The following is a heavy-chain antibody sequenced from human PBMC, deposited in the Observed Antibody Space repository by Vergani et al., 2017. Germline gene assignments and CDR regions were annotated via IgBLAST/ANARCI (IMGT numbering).Heavy chain of an antibody. V-gene: IGHV1-45*02. D-gene: IGHD2-2*01. CDR3: ALAESSTSCINSVCITPETGSWFDP. CDR2: ITPFNVNT. J-gene: IGHJ5*02. Sequence: QMQLVQSGAEVKKTGSSVKVSCKASGYTFTYRYLHWVRQAPGQALEWMGWITPFNVNTNYAQKFQDRVTITRDRSMSTAYMELGSLRSEDTAMYYCALAESSTSCINSVCITPETGSWFDPWGQGTLVTVSS. CDR1: GYTFTYRY.